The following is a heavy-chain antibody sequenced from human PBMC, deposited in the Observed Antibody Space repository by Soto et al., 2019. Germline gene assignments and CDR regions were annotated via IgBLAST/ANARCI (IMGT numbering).Heavy chain of an antibody. Sequence: ASVKVSCKASGGTFSSYAISWVRQAPGQGLEWMGGIIPIFGTANYAQKFQGRVTITADESTSTAYMELSSLRSEDTAVYYCAGPQDITGTNVGALDIWGQGTMVTVSS. D-gene: IGHD1-7*01. J-gene: IGHJ3*02. CDR1: GGTFSSYA. CDR2: IIPIFGTA. V-gene: IGHV1-69*13. CDR3: AGPQDITGTNVGALDI.